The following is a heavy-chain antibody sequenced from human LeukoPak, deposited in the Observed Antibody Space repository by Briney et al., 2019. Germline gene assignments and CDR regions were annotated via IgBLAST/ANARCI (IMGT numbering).Heavy chain of an antibody. J-gene: IGHJ4*02. V-gene: IGHV1-69*04. CDR1: GGTFSSYA. Sequence: SVKVSCKASGGTFSSYAISWVRQAPGQGLEWMGRIIPILGIANYAQKFQGRVTITADKSTSTAYMELRSLRSDDTAVYYCARGLSAAAGTQDSYQFDYWGQGTLVTVSS. CDR3: ARGLSAAAGTQDSYQFDY. CDR2: IIPILGIA. D-gene: IGHD6-13*01.